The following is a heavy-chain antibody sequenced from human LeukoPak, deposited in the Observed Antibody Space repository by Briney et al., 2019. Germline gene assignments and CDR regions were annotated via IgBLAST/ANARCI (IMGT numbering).Heavy chain of an antibody. J-gene: IGHJ4*02. V-gene: IGHV1-24*01. D-gene: IGHD4-11*01. CDR1: GYTLTELS. CDR3: ATEGYSNHFDY. Sequence: ASAKVSCKVSGYTLTELSMHWVRQAPGKGLEWMGGFDPEDGETIYAQRFQGRVTMTEDTSTDTAYMDLSSLTSEDTAVYYCATEGYSNHFDYWGQGTLVTVSS. CDR2: FDPEDGET.